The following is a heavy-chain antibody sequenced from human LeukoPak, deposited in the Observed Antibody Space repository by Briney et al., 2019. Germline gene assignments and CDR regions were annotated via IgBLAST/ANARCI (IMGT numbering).Heavy chain of an antibody. CDR2: ISGSGGST. J-gene: IGHJ4*02. V-gene: IGHV3-23*01. Sequence: GGSLRLSCAASGFTFSSYGMSWVRQAPGKGLEWVSAISGSGGSTYYADSVKGRFTISRDNSKNTLYLQMNSLRAEDTAVYYCAKASGSYRSPIDYWGQGTLVTVSS. CDR1: GFTFSSYG. D-gene: IGHD1-26*01. CDR3: AKASGSYRSPIDY.